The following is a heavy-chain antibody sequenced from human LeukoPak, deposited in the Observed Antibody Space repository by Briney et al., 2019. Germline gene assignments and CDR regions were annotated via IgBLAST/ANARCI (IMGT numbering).Heavy chain of an antibody. CDR2: IKQDGSEK. J-gene: IGHJ4*02. CDR1: RFTFSSYW. Sequence: GGSLRLSCAASRFTFSSYWMSWVRQAPGKGLEWVANIKQDGSEKYYVDSVKGRFTISRDNAKNSLYPQMNSLRAEDTAVYYCAKDGTTYYDFWSGYSSLEYYFDYWGQGTLVTVSS. CDR3: AKDGTTYYDFWSGYSSLEYYFDY. V-gene: IGHV3-7*03. D-gene: IGHD3-3*01.